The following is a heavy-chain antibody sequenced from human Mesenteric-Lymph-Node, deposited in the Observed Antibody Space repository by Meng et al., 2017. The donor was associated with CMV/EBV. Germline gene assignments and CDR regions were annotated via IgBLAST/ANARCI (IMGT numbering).Heavy chain of an antibody. J-gene: IGHJ6*02. V-gene: IGHV3-48*04. CDR2: IGSSSGTI. CDR3: VREETFCTSTDCYDDMDV. D-gene: IGHD2-2*01. CDR1: GFTFRNYN. Sequence: SCAASGFTFRNYNMNWVRQAPGKGLECISYIGSSSGTILYADSVKGRFTISRDNAKNSLYLQMNSLRAEDTAVYYCVREETFCTSTDCYDDMDVWGQGTTVTVSS.